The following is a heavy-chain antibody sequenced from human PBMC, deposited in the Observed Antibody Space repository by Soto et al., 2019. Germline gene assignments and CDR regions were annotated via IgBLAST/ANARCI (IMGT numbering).Heavy chain of an antibody. J-gene: IGHJ4*02. CDR1: GFTFSSYG. CDR3: AKGIVGSDY. V-gene: IGHV3-30*18. Sequence: GGSLRLSCAASGFTFSSYGMHWVRQAPGKGLEWVAVISYDGSNKYYADSVKGRFTISRDNSKNTLYLQMNSLRAEDTAVYYCAKGIVGSDYWGQGTLVTVYS. D-gene: IGHD3-22*01. CDR2: ISYDGSNK.